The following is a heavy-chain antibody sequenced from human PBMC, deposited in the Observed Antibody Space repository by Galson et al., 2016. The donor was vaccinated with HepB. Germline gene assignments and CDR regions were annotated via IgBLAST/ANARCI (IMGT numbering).Heavy chain of an antibody. Sequence: SETLSLTCAVSGGFINTTDWWSWVRQPPGKGLEWIGEIYHRGKVNYNPSPKSRVTISVDKSNNQFSLRLTSVTAADTALYYCARFTPFNWTYDLWGRGTLVTVSS. D-gene: IGHD1-20*01. CDR3: ARFTPFNWTYDL. V-gene: IGHV4-4*02. J-gene: IGHJ5*02. CDR1: GGFINTTDW. CDR2: IYHRGKV.